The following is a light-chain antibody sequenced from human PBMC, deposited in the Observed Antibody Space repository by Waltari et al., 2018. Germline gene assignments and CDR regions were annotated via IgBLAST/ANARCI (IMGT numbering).Light chain of an antibody. Sequence: QSMLTQPPSVSGAPGQRVPISCTGSRSNIGADYDVHWYQQLPGTAPKLLIYGDSTRPSGVPDRFSGSKSGTSASLAITGLQAEDEADYYCQTYDISLRGWVFGGGTELTVL. CDR1: RSNIGADYD. CDR2: GDS. CDR3: QTYDISLRGWV. V-gene: IGLV1-40*01. J-gene: IGLJ3*02.